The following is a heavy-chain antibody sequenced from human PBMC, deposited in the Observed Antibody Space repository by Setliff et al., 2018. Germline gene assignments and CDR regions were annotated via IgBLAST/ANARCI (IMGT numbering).Heavy chain of an antibody. Sequence: SETLSLTCTVSGGSISSSSYYWGWIRQPPGKGLEWIGSIHYSGSTYYNPSLKSRVTIFVDTSKNQFSLKLNSVTATDTALYYCARRTFGSGRFDPWGQGTLVTVSS. CDR2: IHYSGST. V-gene: IGHV4-39*01. J-gene: IGHJ5*02. CDR1: GGSISSSSYY. D-gene: IGHD3-16*01. CDR3: ARRTFGSGRFDP.